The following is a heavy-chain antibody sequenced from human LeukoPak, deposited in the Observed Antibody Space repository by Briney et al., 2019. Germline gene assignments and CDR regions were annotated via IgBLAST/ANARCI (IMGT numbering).Heavy chain of an antibody. CDR1: GYTLTELS. J-gene: IGHJ4*02. D-gene: IGHD3-22*01. V-gene: IGHV1-24*01. Sequence: GPVKVSCKVSGYTLTELSMHWVRQAPGKGFEWMGRFDPEKGETIYAQKSQGRVTMTEDTSTDTAYMELSSLRSEDTAVYYCATEGYYDSSGYYTDYWGQGTLVTVSS. CDR2: FDPEKGET. CDR3: ATEGYYDSSGYYTDY.